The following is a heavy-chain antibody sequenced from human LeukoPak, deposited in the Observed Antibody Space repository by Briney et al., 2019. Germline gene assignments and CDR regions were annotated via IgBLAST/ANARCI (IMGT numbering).Heavy chain of an antibody. D-gene: IGHD6-13*01. CDR2: IRSKDYGGAI. CDR1: GFSFDDYP. J-gene: IGHJ4*02. V-gene: IGHV3-49*04. Sequence: GGSLRLSCTTSGFSFDDYPMTWVRQAPGKGLEWVGFIRSKDYGGAIEYAASVKGRFTISRDDSQRLAYLQMNSLKTEDTAVYYCCTAAVGWDYYFEDWGQGTLVTVSS. CDR3: CTAAVGWDYYFED.